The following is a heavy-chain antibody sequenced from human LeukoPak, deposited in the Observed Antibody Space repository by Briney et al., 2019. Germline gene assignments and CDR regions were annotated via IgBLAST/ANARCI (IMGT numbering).Heavy chain of an antibody. CDR2: IANDGRDK. J-gene: IGHJ4*02. D-gene: IGHD2-2*01. V-gene: IGHV3-30*03. CDR3: ARDGRMGPAAYYFDY. Sequence: PGRSLRLSCAASGFTFSKYGMHWVRQAPGKGLEWVTVIANDGRDKKYGDSVKGRFTISRDNSKNTMYLQLDSLRAEDTAVYYCARDGRMGPAAYYFDYWGQGTLVTVSS. CDR1: GFTFSKYG.